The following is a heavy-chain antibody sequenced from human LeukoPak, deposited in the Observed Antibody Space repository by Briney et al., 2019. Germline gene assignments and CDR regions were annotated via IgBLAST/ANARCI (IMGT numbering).Heavy chain of an antibody. J-gene: IGHJ5*02. V-gene: IGHV1-2*02. Sequence: ASVTVSRKASGYTFTGYHMHWVRLAPGQGLEWMGWINPNSGGTNYAQKFQGRVTMTRDTSISTAYMELSSLRSDDTAVYYCARDKGAAGTPTNWFDPWGQGTLVTVSS. D-gene: IGHD6-13*01. CDR2: INPNSGGT. CDR1: GYTFTGYH. CDR3: ARDKGAAGTPTNWFDP.